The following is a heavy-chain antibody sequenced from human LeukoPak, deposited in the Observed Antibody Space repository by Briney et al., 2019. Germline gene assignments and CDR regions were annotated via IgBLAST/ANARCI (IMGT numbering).Heavy chain of an antibody. D-gene: IGHD5-18*01. CDR1: GYTFTGYY. V-gene: IGHV1-2*04. J-gene: IGHJ3*02. CDR2: INPNSGGT. CDR3: ARGSFGATAMGPGDAFDI. Sequence: GASVKVSCKASGYTFTGYYMHWVRQAPGQGLEWMGWINPNSGGTNYAQKFQGWVTMTRDTSISTAYMELSRLRSDDTAVYYCARGSFGATAMGPGDAFDIWGQGTMVTVSS.